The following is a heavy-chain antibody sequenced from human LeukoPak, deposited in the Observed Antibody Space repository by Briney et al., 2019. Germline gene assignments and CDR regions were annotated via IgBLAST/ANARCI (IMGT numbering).Heavy chain of an antibody. J-gene: IGHJ4*02. Sequence: TLSLTCTVSGGSISSGSYYWSWIRQPAGKGLEWIGRIYTSGSTNYNPSLKSRVTISVDTSKNQFSLKLSSVTAADTAVYYCASSIVVVPAAINWGQGTLATVSS. V-gene: IGHV4-61*02. CDR1: GGSISSGSYY. CDR3: ASSIVVVPAAIN. CDR2: IYTSGST. D-gene: IGHD2-2*01.